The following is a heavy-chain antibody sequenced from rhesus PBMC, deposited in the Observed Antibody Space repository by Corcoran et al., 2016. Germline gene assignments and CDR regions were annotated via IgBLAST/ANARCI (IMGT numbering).Heavy chain of an antibody. CDR1: GGSISTNY. D-gene: IGHD3-22*01. CDR2: IYGTCSST. V-gene: IGHV4-173*01. CDR3: ASGYWSDPTHYYGLDS. Sequence: QLQLQESGPGLVKPPETLSVTCAVSGGSISTNYWSWIRQPPGKGLEWIGRIYGTCSSTEYNPSLKSRVTISKDTAKKQLSLKLSSVTDADTAVYYCASGYWSDPTHYYGLDSWGQGVVVTVSS. J-gene: IGHJ6*01.